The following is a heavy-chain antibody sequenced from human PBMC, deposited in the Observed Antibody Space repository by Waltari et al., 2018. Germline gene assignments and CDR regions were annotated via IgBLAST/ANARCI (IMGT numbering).Heavy chain of an antibody. Sequence: EVQLVESGGSLVQPGGSLRLSCAASGFTFNSYWIYWIHQAPGKGLEWVADIKGDGSEKYYGDSVKGRFTISRDNAKNSLYLEMNSLRAEDTAVYFCARGSNGAFDYWGQGTLVTVSS. V-gene: IGHV3-7*04. J-gene: IGHJ4*02. CDR3: ARGSNGAFDY. CDR1: GFTFNSYW. CDR2: IKGDGSEK. D-gene: IGHD3-10*01.